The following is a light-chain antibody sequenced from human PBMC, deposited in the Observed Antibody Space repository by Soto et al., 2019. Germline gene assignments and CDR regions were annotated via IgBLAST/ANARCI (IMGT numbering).Light chain of an antibody. CDR1: QSVSSNY. V-gene: IGKV3-20*01. CDR2: GAS. CDR3: QQYDSSPLT. J-gene: IGKJ4*01. Sequence: EIVLTQSPGTLSLSPGERATLSCRASQSVSSNYLAWYQQKPGQAPRLLIYGASGRATGIPDRFSGSGSGTDFTLTISRLEPEDFAVYYCQQYDSSPLTFGGGTKVEIK.